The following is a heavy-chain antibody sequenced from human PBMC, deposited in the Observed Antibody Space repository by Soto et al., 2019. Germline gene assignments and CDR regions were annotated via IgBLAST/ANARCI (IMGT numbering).Heavy chain of an antibody. CDR1: GGSISSGDYY. CDR3: ARAYCSGGSCYLSIHFDY. Sequence: SETLSLTCTVSGGSISSGDYYWSWIRQPPGKGLEWIGYISSSGSSYYNPSLKSRVTISVDTSKNTFSLKLSSVTAADTAVYYCARAYCSGGSCYLSIHFDYWGQGTLVTVSS. V-gene: IGHV4-30-4*01. D-gene: IGHD2-15*01. J-gene: IGHJ4*02. CDR2: ISSSGSS.